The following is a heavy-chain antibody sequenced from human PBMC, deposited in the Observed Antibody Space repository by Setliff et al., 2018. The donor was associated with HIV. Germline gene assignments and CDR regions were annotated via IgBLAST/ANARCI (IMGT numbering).Heavy chain of an antibody. CDR1: GYSFTRNQ. D-gene: IGHD3-22*01. Sequence: GASVKVSCKASGYSFTRNQIHWVRQAPGQGLEWMGIINPSGGSADYAEKFRGRVTMTSDTSTNTVYMELRSLRSEETAVFYCARDGGDGSGYYYADYWGQGTLVTVSS. CDR3: ARDGGDGSGYYYADY. CDR2: INPSGGSA. V-gene: IGHV1-46*01. J-gene: IGHJ4*02.